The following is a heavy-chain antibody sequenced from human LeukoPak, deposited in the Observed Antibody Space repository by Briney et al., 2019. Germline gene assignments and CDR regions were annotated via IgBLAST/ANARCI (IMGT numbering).Heavy chain of an antibody. CDR3: VRQDNAGWNYFDQ. V-gene: IGHV4-59*08. D-gene: IGHD6-19*01. J-gene: IGHJ4*02. CDR2: IYYSERT. CDR1: GGSINSHY. Sequence: SETLSLTCTVSGGSINSHYWSWIRQPPGKGLQWIGDIYYSERTNYNTSLRSRVTIPVDTSKDQLSLKLTSVLAADTAMYYCVRQDNAGWNYFDQGGQGILVTVSS.